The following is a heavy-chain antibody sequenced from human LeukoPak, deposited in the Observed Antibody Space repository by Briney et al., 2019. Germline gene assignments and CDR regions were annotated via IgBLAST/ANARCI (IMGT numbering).Heavy chain of an antibody. J-gene: IGHJ4*02. CDR1: GYHFINYA. V-gene: IGHV1-18*04. CDR3: ARVWDYSPRGRFDD. CDR2: ISPLNGQT. D-gene: IGHD4-11*01. Sequence: ASVKVSCKASGYHFINYAISWVRQAPGQGLEWMGWISPLNGQTNYAQNLQDRVTMTIDTTTSTASMELRGLRPDDTGVYYCARVWDYSPRGRFDDWGQGTRVIVSS.